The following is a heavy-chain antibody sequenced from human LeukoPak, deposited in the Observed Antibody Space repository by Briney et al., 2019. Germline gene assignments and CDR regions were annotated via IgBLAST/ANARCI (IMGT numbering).Heavy chain of an antibody. Sequence: GGSLRLSCAASGFTFSSYGMSWVRQAPGKGLEWVSGISGSGDSTYYADSVKGRFTISRDNSKKTLYLQMNSLRAEDTAVYYCARGPSGYHNTGGQGTLVTVSS. J-gene: IGHJ4*02. V-gene: IGHV3-23*01. CDR1: GFTFSSYG. CDR3: ARGPSGYHNT. CDR2: ISGSGDST. D-gene: IGHD5-12*01.